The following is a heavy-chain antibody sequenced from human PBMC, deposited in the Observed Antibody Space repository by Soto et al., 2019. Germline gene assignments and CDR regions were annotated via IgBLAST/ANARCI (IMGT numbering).Heavy chain of an antibody. CDR2: IWYDGSNK. V-gene: IGHV3-33*01. D-gene: IGHD3-10*01. J-gene: IGHJ4*02. CDR3: ARGELVGLVYLSFGG. Sequence: GGSLRLSCAASGFTFSSYGMHWVRQAPGKGLEWVAVIWYDGSNKYYADSVKGRFTISRDNSKNTLYLQMNSLRAEDTAVYYCARGELVGLVYLSFGGWGQGTLVTVSS. CDR1: GFTFSSYG.